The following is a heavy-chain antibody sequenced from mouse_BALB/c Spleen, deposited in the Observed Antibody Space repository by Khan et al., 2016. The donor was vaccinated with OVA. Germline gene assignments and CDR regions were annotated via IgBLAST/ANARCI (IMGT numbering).Heavy chain of an antibody. CDR1: AFSLSNYG. CDR2: IWSVGST. Sequence: QVQLQQSGPGLVQPSQSLSITCTVSAFSLSNYGVHWVRQSPGKGLEWLGVIWSVGSTDFNAAFISRLSINKDNSKSQVFFKMNSLQTNDSAIYYCARGGLPFAYWGQGTLVTVSA. D-gene: IGHD2-13*01. CDR3: ARGGLPFAY. J-gene: IGHJ3*01. V-gene: IGHV2-2*02.